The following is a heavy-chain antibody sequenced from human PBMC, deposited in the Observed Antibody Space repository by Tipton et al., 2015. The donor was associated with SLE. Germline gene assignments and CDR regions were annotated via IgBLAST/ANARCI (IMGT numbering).Heavy chain of an antibody. Sequence: TLSLTCTVSGYSISSGYYWGWIRQPPGKGLEWIGSIYHSGSTYYNPSLKSRVTISVDTPKNQFSLKLSSVTAADTAVYYCARDYSPEAYFDYWGQGTLVTASS. D-gene: IGHD6-13*01. CDR2: IYHSGST. V-gene: IGHV4-38-2*02. CDR3: ARDYSPEAYFDY. CDR1: GYSISSGYY. J-gene: IGHJ4*02.